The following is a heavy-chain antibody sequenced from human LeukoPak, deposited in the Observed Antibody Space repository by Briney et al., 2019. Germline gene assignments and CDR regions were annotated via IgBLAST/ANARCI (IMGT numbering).Heavy chain of an antibody. J-gene: IGHJ4*02. CDR2: ISGSGGST. D-gene: IGHD2-2*01. CDR1: GFTFSSYA. CDR3: APAEDIVVVPAASDFDY. Sequence: PGGSLRLSCAASGFTFSSYAMSWVRQAPGKGLEWVSAISGSGGSTYYADPVKGRLTISRDNSKNQLYLQMNSLRAEDTAVYYCAPAEDIVVVPAASDFDYWGQGTLVTVSS. V-gene: IGHV3-23*01.